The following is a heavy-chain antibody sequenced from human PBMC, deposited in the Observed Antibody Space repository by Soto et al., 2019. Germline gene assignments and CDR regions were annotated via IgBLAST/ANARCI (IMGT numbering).Heavy chain of an antibody. CDR3: ARAISYYGSGSANTYSYYGMDV. D-gene: IGHD3-10*01. CDR2: MNPNSGNT. Sequence: ASVNVSCTPSGYTFIRYDINWVRQASGQGLEWMVWMNPNSGNTKYSQKFQGRVTITRDTSASTAYMELSSLRSEDTAVYYCARAISYYGSGSANTYSYYGMDVWGQGTTVTVS. J-gene: IGHJ6*02. CDR1: GYTFIRYD. V-gene: IGHV1-8*03.